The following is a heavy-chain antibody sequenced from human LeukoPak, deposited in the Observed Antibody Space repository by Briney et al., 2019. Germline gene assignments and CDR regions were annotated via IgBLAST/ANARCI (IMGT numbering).Heavy chain of an antibody. CDR3: AVKKEEAGPFDY. V-gene: IGHV5-51*01. J-gene: IGHJ4*02. CDR2: IYPADSDT. D-gene: IGHD6-13*01. Sequence: GESLKISCKTSGYSFSDFWIGWVRQRPGKGLEWMGIIYPADSDTRYSPSFEGQVAISADKSITTAYLQWGSLRASDTAMYYCAVKKEEAGPFDYWARETLAPVS. CDR1: GYSFSDFW.